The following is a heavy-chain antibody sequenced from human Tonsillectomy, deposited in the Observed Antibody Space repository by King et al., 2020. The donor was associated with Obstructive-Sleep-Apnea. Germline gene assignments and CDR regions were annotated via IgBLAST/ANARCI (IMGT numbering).Heavy chain of an antibody. J-gene: IGHJ6*02. V-gene: IGHV3-48*04. CDR2: ISSSSSTI. CDR3: ASGDNYYGSGSPTGMDV. Sequence: VQLVESGGGLVQPGGSLRLSCAASGFTFSSYSMNWVRQAPGKGLEWVSYISSSSSTIYYADSVKGRFTISRDNAKNSLYLQMNSLRAEDAAVYYCASGDNYYGSGSPTGMDVWGQGTTVTVSS. CDR1: GFTFSSYS. D-gene: IGHD3-10*01.